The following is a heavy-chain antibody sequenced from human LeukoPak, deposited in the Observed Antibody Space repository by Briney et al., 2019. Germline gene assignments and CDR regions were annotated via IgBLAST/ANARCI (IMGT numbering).Heavy chain of an antibody. CDR3: ARLPDVDTAMVTFGPPIYFDY. Sequence: ASVTVSCKASGYTFTGYAMHWVRQAPGQRLEWMGWINGGSGNIKYSQKFQGRVTITRDTSASTAYMELSSLKASDTAMYYCARLPDVDTAMVTFGPPIYFDYWGQGTLVTVSS. J-gene: IGHJ4*02. V-gene: IGHV1-3*01. CDR1: GYTFTGYA. D-gene: IGHD5-18*01. CDR2: INGGSGNI.